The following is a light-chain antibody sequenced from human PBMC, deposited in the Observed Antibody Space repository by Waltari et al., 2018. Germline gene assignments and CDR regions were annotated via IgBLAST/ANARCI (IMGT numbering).Light chain of an antibody. J-gene: IGLJ2*01. CDR3: CSYAGSYTFVV. Sequence: QSALTQPRSVSGSPGQSVTISCTGTSSDVGGYNYVPWYQQHPGKAPKLMIYEVSKRPSGVPDRFSGSKSGNTASLTISGLQAEDEADYYCCSYAGSYTFVVFGGGTKLTVL. CDR1: SSDVGGYNY. CDR2: EVS. V-gene: IGLV2-11*01.